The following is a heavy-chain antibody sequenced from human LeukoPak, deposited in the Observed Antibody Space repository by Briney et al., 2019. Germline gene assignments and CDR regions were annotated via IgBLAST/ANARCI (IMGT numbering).Heavy chain of an antibody. CDR3: AGLGDTPPGYFDY. CDR2: IYSGGST. V-gene: IGHV3-53*01. CDR1: GFTVSSNY. J-gene: IGHJ4*02. Sequence: GGSLRLSCAASGFTVSSNYMSWVRQAPGKGLEWVSVIYSGGSTYYADSVKGRFTISRDNSKNTLYLQMNSLRAEDTAVYYCAGLGDTPPGYFDYWGQGTLVTVSS. D-gene: IGHD2-21*01.